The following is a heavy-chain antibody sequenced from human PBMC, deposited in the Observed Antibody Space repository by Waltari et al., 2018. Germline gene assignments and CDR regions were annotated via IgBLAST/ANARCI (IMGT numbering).Heavy chain of an antibody. CDR3: AKDISWAAAGSLDY. CDR2: ISWNSGNI. V-gene: IGHV3-9*01. D-gene: IGHD6-13*01. CDR1: GFTFDDYA. Sequence: EIQLVESGGGLVQPGRSLRLSCAASGFTFDDYAMHWVRQAPGKGLEWVSGISWNSGNIGYATSGKGRFTISRDNAKNSLYLQMNSLRTEDTALYFCAKDISWAAAGSLDYWGQGTLVTVSS. J-gene: IGHJ4*02.